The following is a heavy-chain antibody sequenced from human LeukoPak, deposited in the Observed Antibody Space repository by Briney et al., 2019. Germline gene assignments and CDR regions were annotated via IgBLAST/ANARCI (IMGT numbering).Heavy chain of an antibody. CDR2: MYSTGTT. CDR1: GGSINSSS. J-gene: IGHJ4*02. V-gene: IGHV4-4*08. CDR3: ARGYTYGDF. D-gene: IGHD5-18*01. Sequence: PSETLSLACSVPGGSINSSSWSWLRQPPGKGLKWIAYMYSTGTTKYNPSLSSRVTISVAASKNQFSLKLTSVTAADTAVYYCARGYTYGDFWGPGTLVTVSS.